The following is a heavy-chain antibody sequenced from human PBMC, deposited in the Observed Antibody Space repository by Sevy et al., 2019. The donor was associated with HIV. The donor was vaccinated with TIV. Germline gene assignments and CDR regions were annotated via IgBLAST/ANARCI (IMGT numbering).Heavy chain of an antibody. CDR2: IWYDGSNK. CDR1: GFTFSSYG. V-gene: IGHV3-33*01. Sequence: GGSLRLSCAASGFTFSSYGMHWVRQAPGKGLEWVAVIWYDGSNKYYADSVKGRFTLPRDNSKNTLYLQMNSLRAEDTAVYYCARDTYCTNGVCYPRGHYYGMDVWGQGTTVTVSS. D-gene: IGHD2-8*01. J-gene: IGHJ6*02. CDR3: ARDTYCTNGVCYPRGHYYGMDV.